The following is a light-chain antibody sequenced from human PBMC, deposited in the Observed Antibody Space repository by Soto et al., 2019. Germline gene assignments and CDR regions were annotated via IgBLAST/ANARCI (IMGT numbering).Light chain of an antibody. CDR1: QSVSSSY. CDR2: GAS. V-gene: IGKV3-20*01. Sequence: IVLTQSPGTLSLSPGERATLSCRASQSVSSSYLAWYQQKPGQAPRLLIYGASSRATGIPDRFSGSGSGTEFTLTISSLQPDDFATYYCQQYNTYSRTFGQGTKVDI. CDR3: QQYNTYSRT. J-gene: IGKJ1*01.